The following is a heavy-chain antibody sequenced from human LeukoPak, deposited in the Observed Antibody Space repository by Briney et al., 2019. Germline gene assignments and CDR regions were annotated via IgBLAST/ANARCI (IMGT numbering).Heavy chain of an antibody. CDR1: GGSISSYY. CDR3: ARGAGGRSSSWYGDY. V-gene: IGHV4-59*12. Sequence: PSETLSLTCTVSGGSISSYYWSWIRQPPGKGLEWIGYIYYSGSTNYNPSLKSRVTISVDTSKNQFSLKLSSVTAADTAVYYSARGAGGRSSSWYGDYWGQGTLVTVSS. D-gene: IGHD6-13*01. J-gene: IGHJ4*02. CDR2: IYYSGST.